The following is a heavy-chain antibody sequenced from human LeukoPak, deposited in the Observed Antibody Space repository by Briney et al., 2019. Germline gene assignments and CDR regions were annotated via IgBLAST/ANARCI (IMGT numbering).Heavy chain of an antibody. V-gene: IGHV4-31*03. D-gene: IGHD3-10*01. Sequence: SETLSLTCTVSGGSISSGGYYWSWIRQHPGKGLEWIGYIYYSGSTYYNPSLKSRVTISVDTSKNQFPRKLASVTAAATAVYYGARGWGGTWLWESAFDIWGQGKMVTV. CDR1: GGSISSGGYY. CDR2: IYYSGST. J-gene: IGHJ3*02. CDR3: ARGWGGTWLWESAFDI.